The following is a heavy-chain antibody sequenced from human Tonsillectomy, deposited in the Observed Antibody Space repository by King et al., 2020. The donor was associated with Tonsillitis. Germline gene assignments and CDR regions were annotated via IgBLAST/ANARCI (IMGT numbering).Heavy chain of an antibody. CDR1: GFTVSGNY. Sequence: VQLVESGGDLVQPGGSLRLSCAASGFTVSGNYMGWVRQPPGRGLDWVPFIYIGTYTIYADSVKGRFSISADSSKNTLYLQMNSLRAEYTAVYYCTRDHQPASYYYMDVWGKGTTVTVAS. V-gene: IGHV3-66*01. CDR3: TRDHQPASYYYMDV. CDR2: IYIGTYT. D-gene: IGHD2-2*01. J-gene: IGHJ6*03.